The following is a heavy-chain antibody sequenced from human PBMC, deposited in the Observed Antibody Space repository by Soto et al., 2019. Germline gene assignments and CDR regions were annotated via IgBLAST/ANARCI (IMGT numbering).Heavy chain of an antibody. CDR2: TGAYNGNT. V-gene: IGHV1-18*04. J-gene: IGHJ4*01. D-gene: IGHD6-13*01. CDR1: GYTFTNYG. Sequence: GASVKVSCKASGYTFTNYGISWVRQAPGQGLEWLGWTGAYNGNTNYAQKLLGRVSMTIDTSTSTAYLELRSLRSDDAAVYYCARGGGIYSSSRPIDYWG. CDR3: ARGGGIYSSSRPIDY.